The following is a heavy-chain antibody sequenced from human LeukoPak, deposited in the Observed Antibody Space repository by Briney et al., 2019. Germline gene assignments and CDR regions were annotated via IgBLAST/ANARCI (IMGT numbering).Heavy chain of an antibody. J-gene: IGHJ4*02. CDR3: ARGGYNGYDSVDY. CDR2: VNSAGSST. Sequence: GGSLRLSRAASGFTFSSYWMHWVRQAPGKGLVWVSRVNSAGSSTNYADSVKGRFTISRDNAKNTLYLQMNSLRVEDTAVYYCARGGYNGYDSVDYWGQGTLVTVSS. V-gene: IGHV3-74*01. CDR1: GFTFSSYW. D-gene: IGHD5-12*01.